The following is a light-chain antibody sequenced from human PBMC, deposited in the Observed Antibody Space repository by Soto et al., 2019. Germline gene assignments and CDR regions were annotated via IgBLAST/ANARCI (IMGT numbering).Light chain of an antibody. CDR2: GAS. V-gene: IGKV3-15*01. CDR1: QSVSSN. Sequence: EIVMTQSPATLSVSPGERATLSCRASQSVSSNLAWYQQKPGQAPRLLIYGASTRATGIPSRFSGSGFGTDFTLTISSLQPEESAIYYCQQADTFPITVGQGTRLEIK. CDR3: QQADTFPIT. J-gene: IGKJ5*01.